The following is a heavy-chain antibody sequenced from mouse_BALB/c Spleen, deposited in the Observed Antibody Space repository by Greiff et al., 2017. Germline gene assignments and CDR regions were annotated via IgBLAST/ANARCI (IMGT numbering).Heavy chain of an antibody. CDR3: ARSPLSYGSSYPPWFAY. D-gene: IGHD1-1*01. CDR1: GFSLTSYG. V-gene: IGHV2-2*02. Sequence: QVQLQQSGPGLVQPSQSLSITCTVSGFSLTSYGVHWVRQSPGKGLEWLGVIWSGGSTDYNAAFISRLSISKDNSKSQVFFKMNSLQANDTAIYYCARSPLSYGSSYPPWFAYWGQGTLVTVSA. CDR2: IWSGGST. J-gene: IGHJ3*01.